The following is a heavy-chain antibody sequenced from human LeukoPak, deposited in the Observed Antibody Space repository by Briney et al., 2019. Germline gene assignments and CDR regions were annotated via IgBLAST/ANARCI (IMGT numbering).Heavy chain of an antibody. CDR2: ISSSGSTI. V-gene: IGHV3-11*01. D-gene: IGHD2/OR15-2a*01. CDR3: ARARDYFNWFDP. CDR1: GFTFSDYY. J-gene: IGHJ5*02. Sequence: GSLRLSCAASGFTFSDYYMSWIRQAPGKGLEWVSYISSSGSTIYYADSVKGRFTISRDNAKNSLYLQMNSLRAEDTAVYYCARARDYFNWFDPWGQGTLVTVSS.